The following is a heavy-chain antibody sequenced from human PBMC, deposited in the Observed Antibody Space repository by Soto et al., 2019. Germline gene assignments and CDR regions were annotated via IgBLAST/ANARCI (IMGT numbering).Heavy chain of an antibody. Sequence: ASVEVSCMASGPTFTGSYMHWLRQSPGQGLEWMGWINPNSGGTNYAQKFQGRVTMTRDTSISTAYMELSRLRSDDTAVYYCASDRSHSRAMLFFDPRRQGTLGGVSS. CDR1: GPTFTGSY. D-gene: IGHD3-22*01. V-gene: IGHV1-2*02. J-gene: IGHJ5*02. CDR3: ASDRSHSRAMLFFDP. CDR2: INPNSGGT.